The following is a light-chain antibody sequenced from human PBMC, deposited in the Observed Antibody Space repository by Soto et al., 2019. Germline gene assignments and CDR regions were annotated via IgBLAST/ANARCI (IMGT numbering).Light chain of an antibody. CDR2: GNS. Sequence: QSVLTQPPSVSGAPGHRVTISSTGSSYNIGAGYDVHWYQQLPGTAPKLLIYGNSNRPSGVPDRFSGSKSGTSASLAITGLQAEDEADYYCQSYDSSLSVYVFGTGTKVTVL. CDR1: SYNIGAGYD. CDR3: QSYDSSLSVYV. V-gene: IGLV1-40*01. J-gene: IGLJ1*01.